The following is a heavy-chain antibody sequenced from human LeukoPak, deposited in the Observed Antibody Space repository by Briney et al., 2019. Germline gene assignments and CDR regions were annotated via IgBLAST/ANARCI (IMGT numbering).Heavy chain of an antibody. V-gene: IGHV3-30-3*01. CDR2: ISYDGSNK. D-gene: IGHD3-22*01. CDR1: GFTFSSYA. Sequence: PGGSLRLSCAASGFTFSSYAMHWVRQAPGKGLEWVAVISYDGSNKYYADSVKGRFTISRDNSKNTLYLQMNSLRAEDTAVYYCARDSYYYDSSGYYGWGQGTLVTVSS. CDR3: ARDSYYYDSSGYYG. J-gene: IGHJ4*02.